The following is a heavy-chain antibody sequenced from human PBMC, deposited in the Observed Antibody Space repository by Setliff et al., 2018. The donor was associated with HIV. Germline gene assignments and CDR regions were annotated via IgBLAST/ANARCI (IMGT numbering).Heavy chain of an antibody. D-gene: IGHD1-26*01. J-gene: IGHJ4*01. CDR1: GYTFTHNA. CDR2: NDTFSGKP. Sequence: ASVKVSCKASGYTFTHNAINWVRQAPGQGLEWMGWNDTFSGKPVYDQAFTGRFVFSLDTSVSTAYLQINDLRAEDTAVYYCAKATWEVWGQGTPVTVSS. CDR3: AKATWEV. V-gene: IGHV7-4-1*02.